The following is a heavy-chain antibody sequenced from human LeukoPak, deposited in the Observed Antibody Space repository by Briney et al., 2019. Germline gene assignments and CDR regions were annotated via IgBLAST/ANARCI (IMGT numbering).Heavy chain of an antibody. J-gene: IGHJ4*02. V-gene: IGHV1-2*02. CDR1: GYTFTGYY. CDR2: INPNSGGT. CDR3: AGSRCSSTSCYRFDY. Sequence: GASVKVSCKASGYTFTGYYMHWVRQAPGQGLEWMGWINPNSGGTNYAQKFQGRVTMTRDTSISTAYMELSRLRSDDTAVYYCAGSRCSSTSCYRFDYWGQGTPVTVSS. D-gene: IGHD2-2*01.